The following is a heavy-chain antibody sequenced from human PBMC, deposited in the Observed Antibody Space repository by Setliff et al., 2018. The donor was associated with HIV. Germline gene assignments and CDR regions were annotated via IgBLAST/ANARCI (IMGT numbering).Heavy chain of an antibody. D-gene: IGHD1-26*01. CDR2: VSGRGDSI. CDR3: ARDFRDYVGKFDY. V-gene: IGHV3-48*01. Sequence: GGSLRLSCAGSGFTFSSYSLNWVRQAPGKGLEWVSYVSGRGDSIYYAASVKGRFTISRDNAKNSLYLQMNSLIAEDTAVYYCARDFRDYVGKFDYWGQGTLVTVSS. CDR1: GFTFSSYS. J-gene: IGHJ4*02.